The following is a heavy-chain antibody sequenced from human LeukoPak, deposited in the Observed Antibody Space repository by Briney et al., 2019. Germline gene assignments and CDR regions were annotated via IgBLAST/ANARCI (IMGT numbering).Heavy chain of an antibody. CDR3: ARDPTGSGYSLNYFDY. V-gene: IGHV3-21*01. CDR1: GFTFSSYS. J-gene: IGHJ4*02. Sequence: GGSLRLSCAASGFTFSSYSMNWVRQAPGKGLKGVSSISSISSYIYYADSVKGRFTISRDNAKNSLYLQMNSLRAEDTAVYYCARDPTGSGYSLNYFDYWGQGTLVTVSS. D-gene: IGHD5-18*01. CDR2: ISSISSYI.